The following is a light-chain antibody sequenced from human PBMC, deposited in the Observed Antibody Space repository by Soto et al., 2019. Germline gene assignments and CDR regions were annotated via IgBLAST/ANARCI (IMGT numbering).Light chain of an antibody. V-gene: IGLV2-8*01. CDR3: SSYAGSSNV. CDR1: VSDVGGYNY. Sequence: SVRRQPLSACGSAGRSIAISCTGTVSDVGGYNYVSWYQQHPGKASKLMIYEVNKRPSGVPDRFPGSKSANTASLTVSGLQAEDEADYYCSSYAGSSNVFGTGTKVTAL. CDR2: EVN. J-gene: IGLJ1*01.